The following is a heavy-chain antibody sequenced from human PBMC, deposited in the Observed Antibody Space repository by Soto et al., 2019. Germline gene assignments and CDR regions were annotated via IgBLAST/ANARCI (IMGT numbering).Heavy chain of an antibody. CDR2: IEFSVTT. V-gene: IGHV4-39*01. CDR3: ARRLQHNTYSFDS. CDR1: GGSISSTNYN. J-gene: IGHJ4*02. Sequence: DTLSLTCIFSGGSISSTNYNWDWVRQPPGKGLEWIGTIEFSVTTYYQSSLRSRVTISVDTSRSQFSLRLTSLTPADTAVYYCARRLQHNTYSFDSWGQGILVTVSS. D-gene: IGHD2-21*02.